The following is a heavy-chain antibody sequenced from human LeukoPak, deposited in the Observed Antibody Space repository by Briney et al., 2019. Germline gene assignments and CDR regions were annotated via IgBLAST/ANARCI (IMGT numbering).Heavy chain of an antibody. V-gene: IGHV1-46*01. J-gene: IGHJ4*02. D-gene: IGHD2/OR15-2a*01. CDR3: ARLNSTHLFDTIYHQLDY. CDR2: INPRGTAT. Sequence: ASVKVSCKASGYSFTSHYMHWVRQAPGQGLEWMGLINPRGTATRYAESFQGRLTLTRDLSTSTDYMELSSLRSDDTAVYYCARLNSTHLFDTIYHQLDYWGQGALVTVSS. CDR1: GYSFTSHY.